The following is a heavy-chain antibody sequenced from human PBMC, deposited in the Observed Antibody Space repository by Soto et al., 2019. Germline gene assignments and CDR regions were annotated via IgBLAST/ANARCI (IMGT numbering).Heavy chain of an antibody. J-gene: IGHJ4*02. Sequence: ASVKVSCKASGYTFTSYGISWVRQAPGQGLEWMGWISAYNGNTNYAQKLQGRVTMTTDTSTSTAYMELRSLRSDDTAVYYCARDRNRYYYDSSGYYYSDYWGQGTLVTVSS. D-gene: IGHD3-22*01. CDR1: GYTFTSYG. CDR3: ARDRNRYYYDSSGYYYSDY. CDR2: ISAYNGNT. V-gene: IGHV1-18*01.